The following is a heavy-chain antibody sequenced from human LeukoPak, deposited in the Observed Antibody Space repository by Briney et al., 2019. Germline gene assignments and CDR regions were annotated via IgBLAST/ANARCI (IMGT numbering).Heavy chain of an antibody. J-gene: IGHJ5*02. CDR2: IYYSGST. CDR1: GGSISSGGYY. CDR3: ARGYYLNWFDP. D-gene: IGHD3-22*01. V-gene: IGHV4-31*03. Sequence: PSETLSLTCTVSGGSISSGGYYWSWIRQHPGKGLEWIGYIYYSGSTYYNPSLKSRVTISVDTSKNQFSLKLSSVTAADTAVYYCARGYYLNWFDPWGQGTLVTVSS.